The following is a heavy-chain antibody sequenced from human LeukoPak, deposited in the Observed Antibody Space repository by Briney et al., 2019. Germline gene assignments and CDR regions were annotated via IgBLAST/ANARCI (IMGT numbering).Heavy chain of an antibody. CDR2: ISSSSSYI. D-gene: IGHD6-13*01. Sequence: GGSLRLSCAASGFTFSSYSMNWVRQAPGKGLEWVSSISSSSSYIYYADSVKGRFTISRDNAKNSLYLQMNSLRAEDTAVYYCASSENIAAARYENWFDPWGQGTLVTVSS. CDR1: GFTFSSYS. V-gene: IGHV3-21*01. CDR3: ASSENIAAARYENWFDP. J-gene: IGHJ5*02.